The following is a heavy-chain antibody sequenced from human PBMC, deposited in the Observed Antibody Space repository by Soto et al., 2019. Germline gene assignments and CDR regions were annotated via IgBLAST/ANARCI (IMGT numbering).Heavy chain of an antibody. D-gene: IGHD2-15*01. J-gene: IGHJ6*03. V-gene: IGHV1-2*04. CDR3: ARGGKVGYCSGGSCYSGYYYMDV. Sequence: QVQLVQSGAEVKKPGASVKVSCKASGYTFTGYYMHWVRQAPGQGLEWMGWINPNSGGTNYAQKFQGWVTMTRDTSISTAYMELSRLRSDDTAVYYCARGGKVGYCSGGSCYSGYYYMDVWGKGTTVTVSS. CDR1: GYTFTGYY. CDR2: INPNSGGT.